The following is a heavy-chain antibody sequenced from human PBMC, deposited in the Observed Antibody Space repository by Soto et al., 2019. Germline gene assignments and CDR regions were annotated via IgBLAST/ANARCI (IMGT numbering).Heavy chain of an antibody. D-gene: IGHD6-13*01. V-gene: IGHV3-64*01. J-gene: IGHJ6*03. CDR1: GFTFSNYE. CDR2: ISNNGAHT. Sequence: EAQLVESGGGLVQPGGCLRLSCAASGFTFSNYEMHWVRQAAGKGLEYVSGISNNGAHTDYAKSVKGRFTISRDNSENTLYLQMGSLRAEDMALYYCARRGYGSRWPNVYMDVWGKGTTVTVSS. CDR3: ARRGYGSRWPNVYMDV.